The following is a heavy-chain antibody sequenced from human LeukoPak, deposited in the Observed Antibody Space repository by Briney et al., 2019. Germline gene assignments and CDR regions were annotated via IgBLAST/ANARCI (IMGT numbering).Heavy chain of an antibody. CDR3: ARFPGGSGYYLL. CDR1: GYTFTGYY. Sequence: ASVKVSCKASGYTFTGYYMHWVRQAPGQGLEWMGGINPNSGGTNYAQKFQARVTMTRATSISTAYMELSRMRSDDTAVYYCARFPGGSGYYLLWGQGALVTVSS. D-gene: IGHD3-22*01. J-gene: IGHJ4*02. V-gene: IGHV1-2*02. CDR2: INPNSGGT.